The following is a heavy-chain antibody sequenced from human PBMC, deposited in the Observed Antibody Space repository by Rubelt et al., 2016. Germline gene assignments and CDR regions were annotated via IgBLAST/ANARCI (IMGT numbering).Heavy chain of an antibody. CDR1: GYIFTNYA. V-gene: IGHV1-18*01. Sequence: QIQLVQSGPEVKKPGASVKVSCKASGYIFTNYAFNWVRQAPGQGLEWMGWISAYNGNTNYGQNFQGRVTMTTDTSTSTVYMELRSLRSDDTAVYYCARDRSSSDDWGQGTLVTVSS. J-gene: IGHJ4*02. D-gene: IGHD6-6*01. CDR3: ARDRSSSDD. CDR2: ISAYNGNT.